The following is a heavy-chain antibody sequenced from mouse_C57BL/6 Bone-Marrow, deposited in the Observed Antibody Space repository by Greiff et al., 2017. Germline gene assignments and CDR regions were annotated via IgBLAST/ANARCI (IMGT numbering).Heavy chain of an antibody. CDR3: ARGPFYGCDVAY. CDR2: ILPGSGST. J-gene: IGHJ3*01. D-gene: IGHD1-1*01. Sequence: QVQLQQSGAELMKPGASVKLSCKATGYTFTGYWIEWVKQRPGHGLEWIGEILPGSGSTNYNEKFKGKATFTADTSSYTAYMQLSSLTTENSAIYDGARGPFYGCDVAYGGRGTLVTVSA. CDR1: GYTFTGYW. V-gene: IGHV1-9*01.